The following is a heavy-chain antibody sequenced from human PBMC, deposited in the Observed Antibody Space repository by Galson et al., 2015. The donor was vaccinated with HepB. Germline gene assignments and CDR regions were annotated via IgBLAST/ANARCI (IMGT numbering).Heavy chain of an antibody. CDR1: GFTFSTFT. CDR2: ISSSCSYI. Sequence: SLRLSCAASGFTFSTFTINWVRQSPGKGLEWVSSISSSCSYIDYADSVKGRFTISRDNAKNSVYLQMTSLRVEDTAVYYCASEVEFGDSDYRDRPVDYWGQGTLVTVSS. V-gene: IGHV3-21*01. D-gene: IGHD5-12*01. J-gene: IGHJ4*02. CDR3: ASEVEFGDSDYRDRPVDY.